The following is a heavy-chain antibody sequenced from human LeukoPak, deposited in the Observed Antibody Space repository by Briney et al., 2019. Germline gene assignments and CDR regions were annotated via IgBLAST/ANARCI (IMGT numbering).Heavy chain of an antibody. D-gene: IGHD6-19*01. CDR3: ARDFAWLADY. Sequence: GRSLRLSCAASGFTFSRYAMHWVRQAPGKGLEWVAVISKDGSNKYYADSVKGRFTISRDNSKNTLYLQMDSLRAEDTAVYYCARDFAWLADYWGQGTLVTVSS. CDR2: ISKDGSNK. V-gene: IGHV3-30-3*01. CDR1: GFTFSRYA. J-gene: IGHJ4*02.